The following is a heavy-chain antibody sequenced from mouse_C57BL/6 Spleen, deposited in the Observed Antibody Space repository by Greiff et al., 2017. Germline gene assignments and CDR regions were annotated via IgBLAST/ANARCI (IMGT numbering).Heavy chain of an antibody. CDR2: IYPGDGDT. Sequence: QVQLQQSGPELVKPGASVKISCKASGYAFTSSWMHWVKQRPGQGLEWIGRIYPGDGDTNYNGKFKGKATLTADKSSSTAYMQLSSLTSADSAVYYCAREGFAYWGEGTLVTVSA. CDR1: GYAFTSSW. CDR3: AREGFAY. J-gene: IGHJ3*01. V-gene: IGHV1-82*01.